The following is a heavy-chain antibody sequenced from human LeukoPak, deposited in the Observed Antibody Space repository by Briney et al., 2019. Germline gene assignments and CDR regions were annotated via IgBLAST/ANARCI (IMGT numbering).Heavy chain of an antibody. CDR1: GFTFSSYS. Sequence: PGGSLRLSCAAPGFTFSSYSMNWVRQAPGKGLEWVSSISSSSSYIYYADSVKGRFTISRDNAKNSLYLQMNSLRAEDTAVYYCAREYSSSWDRNFDYWGQGTLVTVSS. D-gene: IGHD6-13*01. CDR3: AREYSSSWDRNFDY. V-gene: IGHV3-21*01. J-gene: IGHJ4*02. CDR2: ISSSSSYI.